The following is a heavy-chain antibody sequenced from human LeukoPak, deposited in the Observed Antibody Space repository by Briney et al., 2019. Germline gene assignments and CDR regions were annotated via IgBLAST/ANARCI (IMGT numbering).Heavy chain of an antibody. Sequence: SETLSLTCTVSGGSISSSSYYWGWIRQPPGKGLEWIGEINHSGSTNYNPSLKSRVTISVDTSKNQFSLKLSSVTAADTAVYYCARMGLDFDYWGQGTLVTVSS. V-gene: IGHV4-39*07. D-gene: IGHD1-26*01. CDR3: ARMGLDFDY. CDR2: INHSGST. J-gene: IGHJ4*02. CDR1: GGSISSSSYY.